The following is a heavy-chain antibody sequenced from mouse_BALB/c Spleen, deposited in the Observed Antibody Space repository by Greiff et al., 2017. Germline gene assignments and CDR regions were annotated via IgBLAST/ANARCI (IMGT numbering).Heavy chain of an antibody. CDR1: GYTFTSYW. J-gene: IGHJ2*01. CDR3: ARTIDYDDFDY. CDR2: IYPGDGDT. D-gene: IGHD2-4*01. Sequence: VKLQESGAELARPGASVKLSCKASGYTFTSYWMQWVKQRPGQGLEWIGAIYPGDGDTRYTQKFKGKATLTADKSSSTAYMQLSSLASEDSAVYYCARTIDYDDFDYWGQGTTLTVSS. V-gene: IGHV1-87*01.